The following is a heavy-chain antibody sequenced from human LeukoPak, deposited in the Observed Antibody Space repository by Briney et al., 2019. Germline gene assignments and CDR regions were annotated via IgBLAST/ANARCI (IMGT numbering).Heavy chain of an antibody. CDR1: GFTFSNAW. CDR2: VKSKTDGGTI. J-gene: IGHJ4*02. D-gene: IGHD5-12*01. CDR3: TTEGWLRQGLDY. Sequence: NPGGSLRLSCAASGFTFSNAWMNWVRQAPGKGLEWVGRVKSKTDGGTIDYAALVKGRFTISRDDSKKTLYLQMNSLETEDTAVYYRTTEGWLRQGLDYWGQGTLVTVSS. V-gene: IGHV3-15*01.